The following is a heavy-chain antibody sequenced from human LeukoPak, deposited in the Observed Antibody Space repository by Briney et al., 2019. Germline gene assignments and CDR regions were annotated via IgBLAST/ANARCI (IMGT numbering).Heavy chain of an antibody. V-gene: IGHV3-21*01. CDR3: ARSDFVDTAMVTSSLDY. J-gene: IGHJ4*02. D-gene: IGHD5-18*01. CDR2: ISSSSSYI. CDR1: GFTFSSYS. Sequence: PGGSLRLSCAASGFTFSSYSMNWVRQAPGKGLEWVSSISSSSSYIYYADSVKGRFTISRDNAKSSLYLQMNSLRAEDTAVYYCARSDFVDTAMVTSSLDYWGQGTLVTVSS.